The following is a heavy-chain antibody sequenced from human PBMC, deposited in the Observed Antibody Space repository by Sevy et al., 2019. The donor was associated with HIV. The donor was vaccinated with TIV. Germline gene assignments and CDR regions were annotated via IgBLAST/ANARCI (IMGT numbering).Heavy chain of an antibody. CDR1: GITFSTSV. D-gene: IGHD2-2*01. J-gene: IGHJ3*02. CDR3: TRDSLLGYCSTTSCYYAFDI. Sequence: GGSLILSCNASGITFSTSVMNWVRQSPDRGLEWVSSISGDTYYTHYADSMRGRFIVARDNAKNSLFLEMNSLTVEDTAVDYCTRDSLLGYCSTTSCYYAFDIWGPGTVVTVSS. V-gene: IGHV3-21*01. CDR2: ISGDTYYT.